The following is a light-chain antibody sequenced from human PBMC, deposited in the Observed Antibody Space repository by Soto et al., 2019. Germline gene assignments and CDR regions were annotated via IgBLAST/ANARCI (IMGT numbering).Light chain of an antibody. Sequence: EIVLPQSPGTLSLSPGERATLSCRASQSVSSSYLAWYQQKPGQAPRLLIYGASSRATGIPDRFSGSGSGTDFTLTISRLEPEDFAVYYCQQYGTSRPWTFGQGTKVEI. J-gene: IGKJ1*01. CDR1: QSVSSSY. CDR3: QQYGTSRPWT. CDR2: GAS. V-gene: IGKV3-20*01.